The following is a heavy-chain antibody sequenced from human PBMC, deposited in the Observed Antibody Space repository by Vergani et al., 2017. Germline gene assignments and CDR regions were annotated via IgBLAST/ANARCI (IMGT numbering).Heavy chain of an antibody. Sequence: QVHLEQSGAEAKKPGSAVTVSCTAPAGTFRSDGLSWVRQAPGQGLEWVGDIIPVFGGANYAQKFRDRVTMTADESTNTAYMQLRSLTSEDTAIYYCARILVPASDLYSIDCWGPGTRVTVSS. J-gene: IGHJ4*02. D-gene: IGHD2-21*01. CDR1: AGTFRSDG. CDR3: ARILVPASDLYSIDC. CDR2: IIPVFGGA. V-gene: IGHV1-69*12.